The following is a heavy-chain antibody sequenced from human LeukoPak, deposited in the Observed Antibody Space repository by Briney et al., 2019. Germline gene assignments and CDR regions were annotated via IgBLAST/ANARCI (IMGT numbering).Heavy chain of an antibody. D-gene: IGHD2-2*01. CDR2: ISGSGGST. V-gene: IGHV3-23*01. CDR3: AKLEDIVVVPAVGYGMDV. Sequence: PGGSLRLSCAASGFTFSSYAMSWVRQAPGKGLEWVSAISGSGGSTYYADSVKGRFTISRDNSKNTLYLQMNSLRAEDTAVYYCAKLEDIVVVPAVGYGMDVWGQGTTVTVSS. CDR1: GFTFSSYA. J-gene: IGHJ6*02.